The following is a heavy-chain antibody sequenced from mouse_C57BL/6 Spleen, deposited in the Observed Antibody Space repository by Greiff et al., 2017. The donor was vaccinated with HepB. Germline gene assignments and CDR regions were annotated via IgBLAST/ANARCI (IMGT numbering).Heavy chain of an antibody. D-gene: IGHD1-1*01. V-gene: IGHV5-4*01. CDR2: ISDGGSYT. CDR1: GFTFSSYA. Sequence: DVMLVESGGGLVKPGGSLKLSCAASGFTFSSYAMSWVRQTPEKRLEWVATISDGGSYTYYPDNVKGRFTISRDNAKNNLYLQMSHLKSEDTAMYYCARDGLDYGNAYWGQGTLVTVSA. CDR3: ARDGLDYGNAY. J-gene: IGHJ3*01.